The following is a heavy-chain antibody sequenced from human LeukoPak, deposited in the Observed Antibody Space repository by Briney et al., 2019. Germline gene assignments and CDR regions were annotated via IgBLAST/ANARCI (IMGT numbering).Heavy chain of an antibody. D-gene: IGHD6-13*01. CDR1: GGSISSGGYY. CDR2: IYYSGST. J-gene: IGHJ5*02. Sequence: PSQTLSLTCTVSGGSISSGGYYWSWIRQHPGKGLEWIGYIYYSGSTYYNPSLKSRVTISVDTSKDQFSLKLSSVTAADTAVYYCARGSGYQGWFDPWGQGTLVTVSS. V-gene: IGHV4-31*03. CDR3: ARGSGYQGWFDP.